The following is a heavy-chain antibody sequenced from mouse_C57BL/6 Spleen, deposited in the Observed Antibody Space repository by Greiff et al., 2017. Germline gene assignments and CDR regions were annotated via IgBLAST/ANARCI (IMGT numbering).Heavy chain of an antibody. CDR3: ARRWDYDGYFDV. D-gene: IGHD2-4*01. CDR2: ISSGSSTI. Sequence: EVHLVASGGGLVKPGGSLKLSCAASGFTFSDYGMHWVRQAPEKGLEWVAYISSGSSTIYYADTVKGRFTISRDNAKNTLFLQMTSLRSEDTAMYYCARRWDYDGYFDVWGTGTTVTVSS. J-gene: IGHJ1*03. V-gene: IGHV5-17*01. CDR1: GFTFSDYG.